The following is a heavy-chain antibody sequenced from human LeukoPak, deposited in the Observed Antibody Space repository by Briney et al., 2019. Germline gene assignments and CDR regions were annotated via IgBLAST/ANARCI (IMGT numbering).Heavy chain of an antibody. CDR1: RYTFTSYG. V-gene: IGHV1-18*01. D-gene: IGHD4-17*01. J-gene: IGHJ4*02. Sequence: ASVKVSCKASRYTFTSYGISWVRQAPGQGLEWMGWISAYNGNTNYAQKLQGRVTMTTDTSTSTAYMELRSLRSDDTAVYYCARVKDDYGDYVFDYWGQGTLVTVSS. CDR2: ISAYNGNT. CDR3: ARVKDDYGDYVFDY.